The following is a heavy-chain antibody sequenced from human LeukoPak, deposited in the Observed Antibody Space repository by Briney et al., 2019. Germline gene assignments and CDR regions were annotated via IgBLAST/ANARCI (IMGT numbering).Heavy chain of an antibody. V-gene: IGHV1-18*01. Sequence: ASVKVSCKASGYTFTTSGISWVRQAPGQGLEWMGWISGYNGNTNYAQKFQGRVTMTTDTSTSTVYMELTSLRSDDTAVYYCARDGGYSNNWFDPWGQGTLVTVSS. CDR1: GYTFTTSG. CDR3: ARDGGYSNNWFDP. J-gene: IGHJ5*02. CDR2: ISGYNGNT. D-gene: IGHD5-12*01.